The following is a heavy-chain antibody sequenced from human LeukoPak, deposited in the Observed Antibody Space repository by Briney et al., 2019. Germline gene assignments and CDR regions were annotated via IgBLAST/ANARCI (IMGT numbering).Heavy chain of an antibody. J-gene: IGHJ4*02. CDR2: IYPGDSDT. Sequence: GESLKISCKGSGYSFTSYWICWVRQMPGKGLEWVGIIYPGDSDTTYSPSFQGQVTISADKSISTVYLQWSSLKALDTAMYYCARPTGGLVTPFDNWGQGTLVTVSS. CDR1: GYSFTSYW. D-gene: IGHD3/OR15-3a*01. V-gene: IGHV5-51*03. CDR3: ARPTGGLVTPFDN.